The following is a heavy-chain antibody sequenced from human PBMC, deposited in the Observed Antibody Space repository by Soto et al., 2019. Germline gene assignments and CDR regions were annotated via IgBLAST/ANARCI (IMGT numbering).Heavy chain of an antibody. Sequence: QVQLVESGGGVVQPGRSLRLSCAASGFTFSSYAMHWVRQAPGKGLEWVAVISYDGSNKYYADSVKGRFTISRDNSKNTLYLQMNSLRAEDTAVYYCARAKIVGATWYFDLWGRGTLVTVSS. CDR3: ARAKIVGATWYFDL. D-gene: IGHD1-26*01. CDR2: ISYDGSNK. CDR1: GFTFSSYA. V-gene: IGHV3-30-3*01. J-gene: IGHJ2*01.